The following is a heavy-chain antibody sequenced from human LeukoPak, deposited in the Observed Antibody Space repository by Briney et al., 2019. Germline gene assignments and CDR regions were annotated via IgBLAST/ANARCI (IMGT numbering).Heavy chain of an antibody. CDR1: GGSISSSSYY. V-gene: IGHV4-39*01. Sequence: SETLSLTRTVSGGSISSSSYYWGWIRQPPGKGLEWIGSIYYSGSTYYNPSLKSRVTISVDTSKNQFSLKLSSVTAADTAVYYCARQPYSSPSDYWGQGTLVTVSS. J-gene: IGHJ4*02. D-gene: IGHD6-6*01. CDR3: ARQPYSSPSDY. CDR2: IYYSGST.